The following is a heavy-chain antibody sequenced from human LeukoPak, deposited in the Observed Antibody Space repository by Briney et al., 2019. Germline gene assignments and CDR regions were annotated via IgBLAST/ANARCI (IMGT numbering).Heavy chain of an antibody. CDR1: GYSFTSYW. V-gene: IGHV5-51*01. D-gene: IGHD6-19*01. Sequence: GGSLKISFKGSGYSFTSYWIGWVRPMPGKGRGWMGIIYPGDSDTRYSPSFQGQVTISADKSISTAYLQWSSLKASDTAMYYCARRGIAVAGHFDYWGQGTLVTVSS. J-gene: IGHJ4*02. CDR3: ARRGIAVAGHFDY. CDR2: IYPGDSDT.